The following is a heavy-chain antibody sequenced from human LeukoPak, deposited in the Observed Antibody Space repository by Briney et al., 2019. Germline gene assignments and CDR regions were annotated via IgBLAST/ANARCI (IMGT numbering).Heavy chain of an antibody. CDR2: ISYDGSNK. CDR3: ARGLNYYDSSGYYTGAFDI. D-gene: IGHD3-22*01. CDR1: GFTFSSYG. J-gene: IGHJ3*02. Sequence: GGSLRLSCAASGFTFSSYGMHWVRQAPGKGLEWVAVISYDGSNKYYADSVKGRFTISRDNSKNTLYLQMNSLRAEDTAVYYCARGLNYYDSSGYYTGAFDIWGQGTMVTVSS. V-gene: IGHV3-30*03.